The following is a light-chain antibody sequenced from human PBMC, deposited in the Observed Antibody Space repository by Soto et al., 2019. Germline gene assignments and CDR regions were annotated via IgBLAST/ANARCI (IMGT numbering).Light chain of an antibody. Sequence: QSVLTQPPSVSAAPGQRVTISCSGSTSNIGYNFVSWYQQFPGAAPKLLIFENDKRVSGTPDRCSGSKSGTSGTLAITGLQTGDEADYYCATWESSLSIAVFGGGTQLTVL. CDR3: ATWESSLSIAV. V-gene: IGLV1-51*02. J-gene: IGLJ2*01. CDR2: END. CDR1: TSNIGYNF.